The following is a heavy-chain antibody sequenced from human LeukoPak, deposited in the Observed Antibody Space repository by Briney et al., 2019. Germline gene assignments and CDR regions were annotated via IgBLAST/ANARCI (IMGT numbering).Heavy chain of an antibody. CDR1: GGSISSSSYY. J-gene: IGHJ5*02. CDR2: IYYSGST. Sequence: SETLSLTCTVSGGSISSSSYYWGWIRQPPGKGLEWIGSIYYSGSTYYNPSLKSRVTTSVDTSKNQFSLKLSSVTAADTAVYYCARDKGDIVVVPAAISWWFDPWGQGTLVTVSS. D-gene: IGHD2-2*01. CDR3: ARDKGDIVVVPAAISWWFDP. V-gene: IGHV4-39*07.